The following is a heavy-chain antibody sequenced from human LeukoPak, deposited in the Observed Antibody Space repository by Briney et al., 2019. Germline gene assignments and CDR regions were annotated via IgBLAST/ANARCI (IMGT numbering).Heavy chain of an antibody. V-gene: IGHV4-59*01. Sequence: SETLSLTCAVYGESFSGFYWSWIRQPPGKGLEWIGDIYYSGTTNYNPSLKSRVTISLDTSKNQFSLRLSSVTAADTAVYYCARIDAVAATPTSFDYWGQGTLVTVSS. D-gene: IGHD6-19*01. CDR1: GESFSGFY. J-gene: IGHJ4*02. CDR2: IYYSGTT. CDR3: ARIDAVAATPTSFDY.